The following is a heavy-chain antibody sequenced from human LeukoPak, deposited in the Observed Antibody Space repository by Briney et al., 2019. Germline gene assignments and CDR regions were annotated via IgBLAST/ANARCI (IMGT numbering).Heavy chain of an antibody. V-gene: IGHV1-69*05. Sequence: SVKVSCKASGGTSSTYTITWVRQAPGQGLEWMGGIIPIFRTPNYAQKFQGRVTITTDESTSTAYMELSSLKSEDTAIYYCARVDRYYFYLDVSGKGTTVTVSS. CDR2: IIPIFRTP. CDR1: GGTSSTYT. CDR3: ARVDRYYFYLDV. J-gene: IGHJ6*03.